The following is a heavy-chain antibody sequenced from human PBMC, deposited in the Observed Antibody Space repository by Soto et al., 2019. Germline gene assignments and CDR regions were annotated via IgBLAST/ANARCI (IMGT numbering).Heavy chain of an antibody. V-gene: IGHV3-30-3*01. CDR1: GFTFSSYA. CDR3: ARLEGGDYVWGSYRYYPI. D-gene: IGHD3-16*02. Sequence: GGSLRLSCAASGFTFSSYAMHWVRQAPGKGLEWVAVISYDGSNKYYADSVKGRFTISRDNSKNTLYLQMNSLRAEDTAVYYCARLEGGDYVWGSYRYYPIWGQGT. CDR2: ISYDGSNK. J-gene: IGHJ4*02.